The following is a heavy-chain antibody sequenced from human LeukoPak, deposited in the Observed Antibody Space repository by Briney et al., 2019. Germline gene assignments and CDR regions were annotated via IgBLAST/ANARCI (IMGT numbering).Heavy chain of an antibody. CDR1: GYTLTELP. CDR3: ATDETYDFWSGYDY. J-gene: IGHJ4*02. D-gene: IGHD3-3*01. Sequence: ASVKVSCKVSGYTLTELPMHWVRQAPGKGLEWMGGFDPEDGETIYAQRFQGRVTMTEDTSTDTAYMELSSLRSEDTAVYYCATDETYDFWSGYDYWGQGTLVTVSP. V-gene: IGHV1-24*01. CDR2: FDPEDGET.